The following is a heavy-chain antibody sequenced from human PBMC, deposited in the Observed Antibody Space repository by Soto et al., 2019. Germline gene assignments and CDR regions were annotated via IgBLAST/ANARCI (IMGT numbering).Heavy chain of an antibody. CDR3: ARHKQQLYAFYS. CDR2: IDPSDSYT. D-gene: IGHD6-13*01. J-gene: IGHJ3*02. Sequence: GESLKISCMGSGYSFTIYWISWVRQMPGKGLEWMGRIDPSDSYTNYSPSFQGHVTISADKSISTAYLQWSSLKASDTAMYYCARHKQQLYAFYSWGQGTMVTVSS. V-gene: IGHV5-10-1*01. CDR1: GYSFTIYW.